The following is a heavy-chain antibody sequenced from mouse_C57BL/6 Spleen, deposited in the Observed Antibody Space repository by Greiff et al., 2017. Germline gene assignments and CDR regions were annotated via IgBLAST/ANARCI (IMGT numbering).Heavy chain of an antibody. V-gene: IGHV1-80*01. CDR1: GYAFSSYW. Sequence: VQLQQSGAELVKPGASVKISCKASGYAFSSYWMNWVKQRPGKGLEWIGQIYPGDGDTNYNGKFKGKATLTADKSSSTAYMQLSSLTSEDSAVYFCARTPYYSNLYYFDYWGQGTTLTVSS. CDR3: ARTPYYSNLYYFDY. J-gene: IGHJ2*01. D-gene: IGHD2-5*01. CDR2: IYPGDGDT.